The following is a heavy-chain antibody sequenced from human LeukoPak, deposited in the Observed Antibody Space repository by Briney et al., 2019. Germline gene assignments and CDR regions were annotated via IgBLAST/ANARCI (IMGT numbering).Heavy chain of an antibody. J-gene: IGHJ4*02. CDR2: INPSGGST. Sequence: GASVKVSCKASGYTFTSYYMHWVRQAPGQGLEWMGIINPSGGSTIYAQKFQGRVTMTEDTSTDTAYMELSSLRSEDTAVYYCATLPGGYSYGPYYFDYWGQGTLVTVPS. CDR1: GYTFTSYY. CDR3: ATLPGGYSYGPYYFDY. D-gene: IGHD5-18*01. V-gene: IGHV1-46*01.